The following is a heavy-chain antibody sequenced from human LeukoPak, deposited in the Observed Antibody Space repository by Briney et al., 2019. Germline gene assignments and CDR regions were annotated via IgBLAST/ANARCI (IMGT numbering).Heavy chain of an antibody. CDR1: GYTLTELS. V-gene: IGHV1-24*01. J-gene: IGHJ6*02. D-gene: IGHD6-6*01. Sequence: GASVKVSCKVSGYTLTELSMHWVRQAPGKGLEWMGGFDPEDGETFYAQKFQGRVTMTEDTSTDTAYMELSSLRSEDTAVYYCATGEYSSSRRYYYYGMDVWGQGTTVTVSS. CDR2: FDPEDGET. CDR3: ATGEYSSSRRYYYYGMDV.